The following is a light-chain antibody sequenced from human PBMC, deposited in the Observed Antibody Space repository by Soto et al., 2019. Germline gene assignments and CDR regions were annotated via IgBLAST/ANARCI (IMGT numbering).Light chain of an antibody. J-gene: IGLJ1*01. Sequence: QSALAQPASVSGSPGQSITISCTGTDSDVGAYNSVSWYQQHPHKAPRLIIYKGTRLPSGISYRFSGSTSGNAASLTISALQADDEADYFCCSSAPESTYVFGTGTKLTVL. CDR3: CSSAPESTYV. CDR2: KGT. CDR1: DSDVGAYNS. V-gene: IGLV2-23*01.